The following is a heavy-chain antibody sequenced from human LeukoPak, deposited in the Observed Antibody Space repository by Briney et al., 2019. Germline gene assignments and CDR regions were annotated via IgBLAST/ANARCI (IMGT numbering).Heavy chain of an antibody. J-gene: IGHJ6*02. Sequence: SETLSLTCAVYGGSFSGYYWSWIRQPPGKGLGWIGEINHSGSTNYNPSLKSRVTISVDTSKNQFSLKLSSVTAADTAVYYCARGRGYSGYVSRSYYYYYGMDVWGQGTTVTVSS. V-gene: IGHV4-34*01. CDR2: INHSGST. CDR1: GGSFSGYY. D-gene: IGHD5-12*01. CDR3: ARGRGYSGYVSRSYYYYYGMDV.